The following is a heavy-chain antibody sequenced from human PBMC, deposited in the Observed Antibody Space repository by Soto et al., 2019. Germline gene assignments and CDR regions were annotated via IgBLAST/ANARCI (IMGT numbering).Heavy chain of an antibody. V-gene: IGHV4-4*02. J-gene: IGHJ5*02. CDR3: ARDYMVRGVMRWFDP. CDR1: GGSISSSNW. CDR2: IYHSGST. Sequence: QVQLQESGPGLVKPSGTLSLTCAVSGGSISSSNWWSWVRQPPGKGLEWIGEIYHSGSTNYNPPLKSRVTISVDKSQNQFSLKLSSVTAADTAVYYCARDYMVRGVMRWFDPWGQGTLVTVSS. D-gene: IGHD3-10*01.